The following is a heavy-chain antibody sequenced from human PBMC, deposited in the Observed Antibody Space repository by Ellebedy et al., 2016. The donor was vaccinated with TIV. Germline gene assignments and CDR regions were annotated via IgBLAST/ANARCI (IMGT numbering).Heavy chain of an antibody. CDR1: GGSFSGYY. CDR2: INHSGST. V-gene: IGHV4-34*01. D-gene: IGHD2-15*01. CDR3: ARGKVVVAATNYYYYYGMDV. Sequence: SETLSLTCAVYGGSFSGYYWSWIRQPPGKGLEWIGEINHSGSTNHNPSLKSRVTMSVDTSKNQFSLNLTYVTAADTAVYYCARGKVVVAATNYYYYYGMDVWGQGTTVTVSS. J-gene: IGHJ6*02.